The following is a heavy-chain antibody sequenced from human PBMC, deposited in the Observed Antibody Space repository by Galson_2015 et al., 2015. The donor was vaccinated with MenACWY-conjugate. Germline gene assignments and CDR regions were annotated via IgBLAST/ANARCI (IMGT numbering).Heavy chain of an antibody. J-gene: IGHJ6*02. CDR3: ARGVFYGMDV. V-gene: IGHV3-74*01. Sequence: SLRLSCAASGFNFGSYWMHWVRQAPGKGLVWVSQINTDGTNTAYADSVKGRVTISRDNAKTTLYLQMNSLRAEDTAVYYCARGVFYGMDVWGHGTTVTV. CDR2: INTDGTNT. CDR1: GFNFGSYW.